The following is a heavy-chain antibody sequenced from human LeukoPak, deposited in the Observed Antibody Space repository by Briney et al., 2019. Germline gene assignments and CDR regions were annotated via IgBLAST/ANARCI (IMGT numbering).Heavy chain of an antibody. CDR3: ARGHRYCSSTSCYDYYYYMDV. CDR1: GGSISSYY. Sequence: SETLSLTCTVSGGSISSYYWSWIRQPAGKGLEWIGRIYTSGSTNYNPSLKSRVTMSVDTSKNQFSLKLSSVTAADTAVYYCARGHRYCSSTSCYDYYYYMDVWGKGTTVITSS. V-gene: IGHV4-4*07. CDR2: IYTSGST. D-gene: IGHD2-2*01. J-gene: IGHJ6*03.